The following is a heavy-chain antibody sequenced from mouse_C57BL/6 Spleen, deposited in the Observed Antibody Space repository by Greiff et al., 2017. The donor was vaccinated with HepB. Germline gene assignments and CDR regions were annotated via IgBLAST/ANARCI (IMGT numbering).Heavy chain of an antibody. CDR1: GYTFTSYW. V-gene: IGHV1-69*01. J-gene: IGHJ3*01. CDR2: IDPSDSYT. Sequence: QVQLQQPGAELVMPGASVKLSCKASGYTFTSYWMHWVKQRPGQGLEWIGEIDPSDSYTNYNQKFKGKSTLTVDKSSSTAYMQLSSLTSEDSAVYYCARADDYRNAWVAYWGQGTLVTVSA. CDR3: ARADDYRNAWVAY. D-gene: IGHD2-4*01.